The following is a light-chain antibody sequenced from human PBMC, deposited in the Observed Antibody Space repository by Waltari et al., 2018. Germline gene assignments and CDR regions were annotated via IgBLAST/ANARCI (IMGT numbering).Light chain of an antibody. Sequence: QSGLTQPASASGSPGQSLTISCAATSSDIAAVNFISWYQQRPGKAPELLVYDVSHRPSVVSTRFSGSKSDNTAALTISGLQAEDEAVYYCSSFSSSTAGIFGGGTKVTVL. CDR1: SSDIAAVNF. CDR3: SSFSSSTAGI. V-gene: IGLV2-14*01. CDR2: DVS. J-gene: IGLJ2*01.